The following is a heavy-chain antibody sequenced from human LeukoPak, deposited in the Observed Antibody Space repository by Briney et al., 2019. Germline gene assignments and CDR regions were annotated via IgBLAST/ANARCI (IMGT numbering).Heavy chain of an antibody. CDR1: GGTFSSYA. J-gene: IGHJ3*02. Sequence: ASVKVSCKASGGTFSSYAISWVRQAPGQGLEWMGGIIPIFGTASYAQKFQGRVTITADESTSTAYMEPSSLRSEDTAVYYCARDPAYCGGDCYSVYQDAFDIWGQGTRVTVSS. V-gene: IGHV1-69*13. CDR2: IIPIFGTA. CDR3: ARDPAYCGGDCYSVYQDAFDI. D-gene: IGHD2-21*02.